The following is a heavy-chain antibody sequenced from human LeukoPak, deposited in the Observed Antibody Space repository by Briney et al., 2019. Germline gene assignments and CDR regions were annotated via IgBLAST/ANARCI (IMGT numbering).Heavy chain of an antibody. J-gene: IGHJ4*02. CDR3: ASILLWYVYDY. CDR1: GFTFSTYA. CDR2: ISGTGGST. V-gene: IGHV3-23*01. D-gene: IGHD3-10*01. Sequence: GGSPRLSCAASGFTFSTYAMTWVRQAPGKGLEWVSLISGTGGSTYYADSVKGRFTISRDNSKNTLYLQMNSLRAEDTAVYYCASILLWYVYDYWGQGTLVTVSS.